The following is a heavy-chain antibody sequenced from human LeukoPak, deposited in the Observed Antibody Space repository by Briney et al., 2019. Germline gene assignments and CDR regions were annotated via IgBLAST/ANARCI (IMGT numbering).Heavy chain of an antibody. D-gene: IGHD3-22*01. CDR1: GGSFSGYY. V-gene: IGHV4-34*01. Sequence: PSETLSLTCAVYGGSFSGYYWSWIRQPPGKGLEWIGEINHSGSTNYNPSLKSRVTISVDTSKNQFSLKLSSVTAADTAVYYCARLGGITMIVVAFDYWGQGTLVTVSS. CDR2: INHSGST. CDR3: ARLGGITMIVVAFDY. J-gene: IGHJ4*02.